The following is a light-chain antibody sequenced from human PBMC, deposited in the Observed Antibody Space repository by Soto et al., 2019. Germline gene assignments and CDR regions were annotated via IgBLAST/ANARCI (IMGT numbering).Light chain of an antibody. CDR3: QQSYSTPPT. CDR2: AAS. Sequence: DIQMTQSPSSLSASVGDRVTITCRASQSISSYLNWYQQKPGKAPKLLIYAASSLQSGVPSRFSGSGSGTDFTLTISSLQPEDFATYHCQQSYSTPPTFGQWTKLEIK. CDR1: QSISSY. J-gene: IGKJ2*01. V-gene: IGKV1-39*01.